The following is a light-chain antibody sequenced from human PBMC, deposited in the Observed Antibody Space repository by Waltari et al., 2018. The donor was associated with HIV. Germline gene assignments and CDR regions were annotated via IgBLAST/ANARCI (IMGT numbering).Light chain of an antibody. J-gene: IGLJ1*01. CDR1: SSDVVCYNY. V-gene: IGLV2-14*03. CDR3: SSYTSSISFYV. Sequence: QSALTQPASVSGSPGQSITISCTGTSSDVVCYNYVSWYQQHPGKAPKLMIYDVSNRPSGVSNRFSGSKSGNTASLTISGLQAEDEADYYCSSYTSSISFYVFGTGTKVTVL. CDR2: DVS.